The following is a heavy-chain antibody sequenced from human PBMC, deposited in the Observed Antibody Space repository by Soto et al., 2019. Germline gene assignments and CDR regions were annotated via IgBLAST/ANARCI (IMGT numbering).Heavy chain of an antibody. CDR1: GFTVSSNY. J-gene: IGHJ6*02. CDR2: IYSGGST. CDR3: ASSSHYYYYYGMDV. Sequence: GGSVRLGGAASGFTVSSNYMSWVRQAPGKGLEWVSVIYSGGSTYYADSVKGRFTISRDNSKNTLYLQMNSLRAEDTAVYYCASSSHYYYYYGMDVWGQGTTVTVSS. D-gene: IGHD6-6*01. V-gene: IGHV3-53*01.